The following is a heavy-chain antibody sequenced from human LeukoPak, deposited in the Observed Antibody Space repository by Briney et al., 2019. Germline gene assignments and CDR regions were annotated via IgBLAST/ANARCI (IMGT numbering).Heavy chain of an antibody. Sequence: GGSLRLSCAASGFTFSSYAMSWVRQAPGKGLEWVSAISGSGGSTYYADSVKGRFTISRDNSENTLYLQMNSLRAEDTAVYYCAKDRELRYFDWLDYWGQGTLVTVSS. CDR2: ISGSGGST. V-gene: IGHV3-23*01. J-gene: IGHJ4*02. CDR3: AKDRELRYFDWLDY. CDR1: GFTFSSYA. D-gene: IGHD3-9*01.